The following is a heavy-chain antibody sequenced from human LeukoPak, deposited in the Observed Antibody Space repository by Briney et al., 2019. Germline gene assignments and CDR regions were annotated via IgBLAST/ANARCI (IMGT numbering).Heavy chain of an antibody. CDR1: GYTFTSYA. Sequence: GASVKVSCKASGYTFTSYAISWVRQAPGQGLEWMGWISGYNGNTKYAQKVQGRVTMTTDTSTSTAYMELRSLGSDDTAVYYCARGYSYGSDYYYGMDVWGQGTTVTVSS. CDR3: ARGYSYGSDYYYGMDV. CDR2: ISGYNGNT. J-gene: IGHJ6*02. D-gene: IGHD5-18*01. V-gene: IGHV1-18*01.